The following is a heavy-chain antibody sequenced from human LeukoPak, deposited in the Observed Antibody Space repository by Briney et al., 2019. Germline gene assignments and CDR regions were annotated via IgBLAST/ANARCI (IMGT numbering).Heavy chain of an antibody. J-gene: IGHJ4*02. Sequence: GGSLRLSCAASGFTVSSNYMSWVRQAPGKGLEWVSVIYGGGRTYYSDSVTGRFTISRDNGKHSLYLQMNSLRAEDTAVYYCAREGSDFWSGYSKGYFDYWGQGTLVTVSS. CDR2: IYGGGRT. D-gene: IGHD3-3*01. CDR3: AREGSDFWSGYSKGYFDY. V-gene: IGHV3-53*01. CDR1: GFTVSSNY.